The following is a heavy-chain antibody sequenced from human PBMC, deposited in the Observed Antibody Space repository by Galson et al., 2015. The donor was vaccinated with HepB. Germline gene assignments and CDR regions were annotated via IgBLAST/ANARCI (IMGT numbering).Heavy chain of an antibody. J-gene: IGHJ3*02. CDR3: ARVREGITVTILPDAFDN. D-gene: IGHD1/OR15-1a*01. Sequence: SLRLSCAASGFTFSSYWMSWVRQAPGKGLEWVANINQDGSEKYYVDSVKGRFTISRDNAKNSLYLQMNSLRAEDTAVYYCARVREGITVTILPDAFDNWGQGTMVTVSS. CDR1: GFTFSSYW. V-gene: IGHV3-7*03. CDR2: INQDGSEK.